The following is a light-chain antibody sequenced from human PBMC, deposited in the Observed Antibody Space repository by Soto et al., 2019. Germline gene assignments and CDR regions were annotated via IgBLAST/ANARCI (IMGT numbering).Light chain of an antibody. Sequence: DIQMTQSPSSLSASVGDRVTITCRASQVISFHVAWFQQKPGTAPKILIHAAFTLHGGVPSRFSGSRSGTDFTLTINGLQPEDSATYYCQQYDSYPITFGQGTRLEIK. CDR1: QVISFH. CDR2: AAF. V-gene: IGKV1-16*01. CDR3: QQYDSYPIT. J-gene: IGKJ5*01.